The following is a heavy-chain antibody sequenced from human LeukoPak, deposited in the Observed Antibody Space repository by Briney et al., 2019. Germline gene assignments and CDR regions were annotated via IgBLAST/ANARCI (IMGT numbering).Heavy chain of an antibody. D-gene: IGHD3-9*01. J-gene: IGHJ4*02. Sequence: GSLRLSCAASGFTFSSYWMIWVRQAPGKGLEWVANIKQDGSEEYYVDSVKGRFTISRDNAKNSLYLQMNSLRAEDTAVYYCARSGYDILTGYTKLNYFDYWGQGTLVTVSS. V-gene: IGHV3-7*03. CDR1: GFTFSSYW. CDR3: ARSGYDILTGYTKLNYFDY. CDR2: IKQDGSEE.